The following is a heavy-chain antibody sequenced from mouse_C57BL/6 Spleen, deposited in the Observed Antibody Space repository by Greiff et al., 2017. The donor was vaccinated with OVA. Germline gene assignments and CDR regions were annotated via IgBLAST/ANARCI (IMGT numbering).Heavy chain of an antibody. CDR2: INPNNGGT. Sequence: VQLQQSGPELVKPGASVKISCKASGYTFTDYYMNWVKQSHGKSLEWIGDINPNNGGTSYNQKFKGKATLTVDKSSSTAYMELRSLTSEDSAVYYCARSPPDYYGSSRYYFDYWGQGTTLTVSS. CDR3: ARSPPDYYGSSRYYFDY. CDR1: GYTFTDYY. D-gene: IGHD1-1*01. V-gene: IGHV1-26*01. J-gene: IGHJ2*01.